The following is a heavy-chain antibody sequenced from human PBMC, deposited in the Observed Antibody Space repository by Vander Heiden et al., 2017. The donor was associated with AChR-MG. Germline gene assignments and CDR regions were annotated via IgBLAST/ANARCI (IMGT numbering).Heavy chain of an antibody. CDR3: AKRGSPTSPNYFYIDF. V-gene: IGHV3-30*18. J-gene: IGHJ6*03. CDR1: GFIFISYG. CDR2: IGYDGSKK. D-gene: IGHD3-10*01. Sequence: QVQLVESGGGVVQPGTSLSLSCDGPGFIFISYGIHWVRQAPGKGLEWVAGIGYDGSKKYYADSVRGRFTISRDNSKNTLSLQLNSLRVDDSAVYYCAKRGSPTSPNYFYIDFWGKGTTVTVTS.